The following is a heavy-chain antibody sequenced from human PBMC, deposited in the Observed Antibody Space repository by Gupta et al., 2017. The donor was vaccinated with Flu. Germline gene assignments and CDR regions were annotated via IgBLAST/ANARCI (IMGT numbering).Heavy chain of an antibody. V-gene: IGHV3-23*01. CDR2: ISGSGGST. J-gene: IGHJ4*02. D-gene: IGHD6-6*01. CDR1: GFTFSSYA. CDR3: AKVELASYSSSPLMGGFDY. Sequence: EVQLLESGGGLVQPGGSLRLSCAASGFTFSSYAMSWVRQAPGKGLEWVSAISGSGGSTYYADSVKGRFTISRDNSKNTLYLQMNSLRAEDTAVYYCAKVELASYSSSPLMGGFDYWGQGTLVTVSS.